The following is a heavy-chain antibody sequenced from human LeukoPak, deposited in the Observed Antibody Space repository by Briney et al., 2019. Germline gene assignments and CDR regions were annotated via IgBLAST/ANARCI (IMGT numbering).Heavy chain of an antibody. Sequence: PGGSLRLSCAASGFTVSSNYMSWVRQAPGKGLEWVSVIYSGGSTYYADSVKGRFTISRDNSKNTLYLQMNSLRAEDTAVYYCARDLAGSGSNGFAFDIWGQGTMVTVSS. V-gene: IGHV3-66*01. CDR1: GFTVSSNY. D-gene: IGHD3-10*01. CDR3: ARDLAGSGSNGFAFDI. J-gene: IGHJ3*02. CDR2: IYSGGST.